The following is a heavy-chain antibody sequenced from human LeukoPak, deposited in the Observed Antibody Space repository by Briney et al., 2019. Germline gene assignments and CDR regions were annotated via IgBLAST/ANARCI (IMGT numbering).Heavy chain of an antibody. V-gene: IGHV3-7*03. CDR1: GFTFSSYW. J-gene: IGHJ4*02. D-gene: IGHD2-15*01. CDR2: INQDGSEK. Sequence: GGSLRLSCAASGFTFSSYWMTWVRQAPGKGLEWVANINQDGSEKYYVDSVKGRFTISRDNAKNSLYLQMNSLRAEDTAVYYCARGEHYCSGGSCYTYFDYWGRGTLVTVSS. CDR3: ARGEHYCSGGSCYTYFDY.